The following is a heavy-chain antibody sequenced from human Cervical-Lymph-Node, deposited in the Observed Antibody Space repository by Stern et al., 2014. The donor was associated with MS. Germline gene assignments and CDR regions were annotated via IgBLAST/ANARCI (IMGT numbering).Heavy chain of an antibody. CDR3: ASGTGSKRPTGNY. Sequence: VQLVQSGAEVKKPGASVKVSCKASGYSFTSHYMHWVRQAPGQGLEWVGIINPSGDSASSAQQLQGRVTMTRDTSTSTVYMELSSLRSEDTAVYYCASGTGSKRPTGNYWGQGTLVTVSS. V-gene: IGHV1-46*01. D-gene: IGHD3/OR15-3a*01. CDR2: INPSGDSA. J-gene: IGHJ4*02. CDR1: GYSFTSHY.